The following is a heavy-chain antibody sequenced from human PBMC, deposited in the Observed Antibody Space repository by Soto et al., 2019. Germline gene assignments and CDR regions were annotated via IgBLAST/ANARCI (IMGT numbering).Heavy chain of an antibody. V-gene: IGHV3-33*01. D-gene: IGHD6-6*01. J-gene: IGHJ4*02. CDR2: IWYDGSNK. CDR3: ARDWQLVSFVFVH. CDR1: GFTFSSYG. Sequence: GGSLRLSCAASGFTFSSYGMHWVRQAPGKGLEWVAFIWYDGSNKYYVDSVKGRFTISRDNSKNTLYLQMNSLRAEDTAVYYCARDWQLVSFVFVHWGRGTLVTVSS.